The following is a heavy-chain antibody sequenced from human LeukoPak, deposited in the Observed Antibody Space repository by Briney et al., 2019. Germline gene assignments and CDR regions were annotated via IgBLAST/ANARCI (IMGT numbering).Heavy chain of an antibody. V-gene: IGHV1-24*01. D-gene: IGHD6-6*01. CDR2: FDPEDGET. CDR1: GYTLTELS. CDR3: ATVAGGGGIAARRFDY. J-gene: IGHJ4*02. Sequence: ASVKVSCKVSGYTLTELSMHWVRQAPGKGLEWMGGFDPEDGETIYAQKFQGRVTMTEDTSTDTAYMELSSLRSEDTAVYYCATVAGGGGIAARRFDYWGQGTLVTVSS.